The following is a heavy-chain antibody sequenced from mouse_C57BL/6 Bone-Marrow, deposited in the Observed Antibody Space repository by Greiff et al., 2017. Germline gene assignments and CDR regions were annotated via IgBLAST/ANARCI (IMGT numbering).Heavy chain of an antibody. J-gene: IGHJ3*01. Sequence: EVKLMESGGGLVQPGGSLKLSCAASGFTFSDYYMYWVRQTPEKRLEWVAYISNGGGSTYYPDTVKGRFTISRDNAKNTLYLQMSRLKSEDTAMYYCARGLSAWFAYWGQGTLVTVSA. CDR3: ARGLSAWFAY. CDR2: ISNGGGST. V-gene: IGHV5-12*01. CDR1: GFTFSDYY. D-gene: IGHD6-5*01.